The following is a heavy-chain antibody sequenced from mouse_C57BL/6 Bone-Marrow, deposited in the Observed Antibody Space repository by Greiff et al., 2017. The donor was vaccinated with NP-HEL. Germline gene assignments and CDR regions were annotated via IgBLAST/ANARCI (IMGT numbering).Heavy chain of an antibody. Sequence: DVKLVESGGDLVKPGGSLKLSCATSGFTFSSYGMSWVRQTPDKRLEWVATISSGGSYTYYPDSVKGRFTISRDNAKNTLYLQMSSLKSEDTAMYYCARPPSTMITRYAMDYWGQGTSVTVSS. V-gene: IGHV5-6*02. D-gene: IGHD2-4*01. CDR2: ISSGGSYT. CDR1: GFTFSSYG. J-gene: IGHJ4*01. CDR3: ARPPSTMITRYAMDY.